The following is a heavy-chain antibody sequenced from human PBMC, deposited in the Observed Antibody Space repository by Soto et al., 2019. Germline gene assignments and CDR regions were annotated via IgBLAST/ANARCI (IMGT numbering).Heavy chain of an antibody. Sequence: QVQLVQSGAEVKKPGASVKVSCKASGYTFTSYYMHWVRQAPGQGLEWMGIINPSGGSTSYGQKFQGRVTMTRDTSTSTVYMALSSLRSEDTAVYYCARDPGLELLLYYYGMDVWGQGTTVTVSS. CDR3: ARDPGLELLLYYYGMDV. V-gene: IGHV1-46*01. D-gene: IGHD1-7*01. CDR2: INPSGGST. J-gene: IGHJ6*02. CDR1: GYTFTSYY.